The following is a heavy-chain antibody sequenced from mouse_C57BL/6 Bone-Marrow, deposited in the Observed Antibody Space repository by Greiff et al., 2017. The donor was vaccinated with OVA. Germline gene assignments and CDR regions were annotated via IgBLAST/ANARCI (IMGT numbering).Heavy chain of an antibody. D-gene: IGHD1-1*01. V-gene: IGHV1-69*01. Sequence: QVQLQQSGAELVMPGASVKLSCKASGYTFTSYWMHWVKQRPGQGLEWIGEIDPSDSYTNYNQKFKGKSTLTVDKSSSTAYMQLSSLTSEDSAVYYCASITTVVDYYAMDDWGQGTSVTVSS. CDR3: ASITTVVDYYAMDD. CDR1: GYTFTSYW. CDR2: IDPSDSYT. J-gene: IGHJ4*01.